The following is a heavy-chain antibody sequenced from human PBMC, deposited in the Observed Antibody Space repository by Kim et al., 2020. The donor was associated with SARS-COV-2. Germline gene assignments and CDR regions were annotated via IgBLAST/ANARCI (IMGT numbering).Heavy chain of an antibody. V-gene: IGHV3-11*05. CDR3: ARDTMKTYDSSGYRARGDAFDI. Sequence: GGSLRLSCAASGFTFSDYYMSWIRQAPGKGLEWVSYISSSSSYTNYADSVKGRFTISRDNAKNSLYLQMNSLRAEDTAVYYCARDTMKTYDSSGYRARGDAFDIWGQGTMVTVSS. D-gene: IGHD3-22*01. J-gene: IGHJ3*02. CDR1: GFTFSDYY. CDR2: ISSSSSYT.